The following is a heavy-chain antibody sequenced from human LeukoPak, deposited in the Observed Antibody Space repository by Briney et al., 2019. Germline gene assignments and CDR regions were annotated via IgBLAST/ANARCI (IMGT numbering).Heavy chain of an antibody. Sequence: ASVKVSCKASGYTFSNFDINWVRQAPGQGLEWMGWMNPVSGDAGSAQKFQGRVTLTRNTSISTAYMELSSLRSDDTALYYCARAPMGTAALYWGQGTLVTVSS. V-gene: IGHV1-8*02. D-gene: IGHD2-2*01. CDR1: GYTFSNFD. CDR3: ARAPMGTAALY. CDR2: MNPVSGDA. J-gene: IGHJ4*02.